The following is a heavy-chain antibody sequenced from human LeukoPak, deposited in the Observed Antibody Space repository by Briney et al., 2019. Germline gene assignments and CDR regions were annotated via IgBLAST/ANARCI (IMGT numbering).Heavy chain of an antibody. CDR1: GFTFSNAW. CDR3: TTVLTVVVEQWLPPYYFDY. J-gene: IGHJ4*02. D-gene: IGHD6-19*01. Sequence: TGGSLRLSCAASGFTFSNAWMSWVRQAPGKGLEWVGRIKSKTDGGTTDYAAPVKGRFTISRDDSKNTLYLQMNSLKTEDTDVYYCTTVLTVVVEQWLPPYYFDYWGQGTLVTVSS. CDR2: IKSKTDGGTT. V-gene: IGHV3-15*01.